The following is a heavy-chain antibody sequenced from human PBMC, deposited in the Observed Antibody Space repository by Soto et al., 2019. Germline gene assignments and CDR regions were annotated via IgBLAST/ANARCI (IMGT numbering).Heavy chain of an antibody. J-gene: IGHJ4*02. D-gene: IGHD4-17*01. CDR2: ISASVPYT. V-gene: IGHV3-23*01. Sequence: EVQLLESGGGLVQPGGSLKLSCAASGFAFNTYAMSWVRQAPGKGLEWVLAISASVPYTHYADSVQGRFTISIDNSNSTLFLQMSSLRAEDTALYYGAKDFYGAFDFWGQGTLVTVSS. CDR3: AKDFYGAFDF. CDR1: GFAFNTYA.